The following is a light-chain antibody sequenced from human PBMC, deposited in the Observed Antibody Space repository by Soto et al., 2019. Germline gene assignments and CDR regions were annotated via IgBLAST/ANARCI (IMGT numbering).Light chain of an antibody. CDR1: QSVSSNY. J-gene: IGKJ2*01. V-gene: IGKV3-20*01. CDR2: GAS. CDR3: LRYGGSPGT. Sequence: DIVLTQSPGTLSLPPGERATLSCRASQSVSSNYLAWYQQKPGQAPRLLIYGASSRATSIPDRFSGSGSGTDFTLTISRLEPEDFAVYYCLRYGGSPGTFGQGTKLEIK.